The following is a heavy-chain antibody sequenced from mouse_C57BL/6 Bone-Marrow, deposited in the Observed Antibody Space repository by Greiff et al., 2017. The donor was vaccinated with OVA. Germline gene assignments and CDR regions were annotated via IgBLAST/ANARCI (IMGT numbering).Heavy chain of an antibody. CDR2: INPNNGGT. CDR1: GYTFTDYN. Sequence: VQLQQSGPELVKPGASVKMSCKASGYTFTDYNLHWVKQSHGKSLEWIGYINPNNGGTSYNQKFKGKATLTVNKSSSTAYMELRSLTSEDSAVYYGAREAYGKASFAYWGQGTLVTVSA. J-gene: IGHJ3*01. V-gene: IGHV1-22*01. CDR3: AREAYGKASFAY. D-gene: IGHD1-1*01.